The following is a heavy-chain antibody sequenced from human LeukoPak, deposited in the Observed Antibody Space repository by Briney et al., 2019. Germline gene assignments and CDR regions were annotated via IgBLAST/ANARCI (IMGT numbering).Heavy chain of an antibody. D-gene: IGHD3-9*01. CDR1: GYTFTGYY. CDR3: AGGTAYYDILTGYSPAYYFDC. Sequence: ASVKVSCKASGYTFTGYYMHWVRQAPGQGLEWMGWINPNSGGTNHAQKFQGRVTMTRDTSINTAYMELSRLTSDDTAVYYCAGGTAYYDILTGYSPAYYFDCWGQGALVTVSS. J-gene: IGHJ4*02. V-gene: IGHV1-2*02. CDR2: INPNSGGT.